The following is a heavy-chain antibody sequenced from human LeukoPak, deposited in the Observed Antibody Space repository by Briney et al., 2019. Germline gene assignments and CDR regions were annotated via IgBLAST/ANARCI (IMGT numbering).Heavy chain of an antibody. V-gene: IGHV1-69*13. CDR3: ARGGYRQWLVQYYYYGMDV. CDR2: IIPIFGTA. D-gene: IGHD6-19*01. Sequence: ASVKVSCKASGGTFSSYAITWVRQAPGQGLEWMGGIIPIFGTANYAQKFQGRVTITADESTSTAYMELSSLRSEDTAVYYCARGGYRQWLVQYYYYGMDVWGQGTTVTVSS. J-gene: IGHJ6*02. CDR1: GGTFSSYA.